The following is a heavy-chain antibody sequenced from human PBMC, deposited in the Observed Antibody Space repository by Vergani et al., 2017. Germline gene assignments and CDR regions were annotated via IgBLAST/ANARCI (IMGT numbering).Heavy chain of an antibody. D-gene: IGHD3-9*01. CDR1: GFTFSSYA. V-gene: IGHV3-23*01. J-gene: IGHJ4*02. Sequence: EVQLLESGGGLVQPGGSLRLSCAASGFTFSSYAMSWVRQAPGKGLEWVSAISGSGGSTYYADSVKGRFTISRDNSKNTLYLQMNSLRAEDTAVYYCAKEKDDNLTGYSLSYFDYWGQGTLVTVSS. CDR2: ISGSGGST. CDR3: AKEKDDNLTGYSLSYFDY.